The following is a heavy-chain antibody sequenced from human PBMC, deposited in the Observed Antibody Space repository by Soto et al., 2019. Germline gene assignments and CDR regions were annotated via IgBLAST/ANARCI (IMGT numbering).Heavy chain of an antibody. J-gene: IGHJ4*02. Sequence: SLKISCMGSGYTFDNYWIGWVRQMPGKGLEWMGIIYPGDFDTRYSPSFQGHVTMSVDKSINTAYLQWSSLETSDTAMYFCARLRGYSYGHQERFEYWVQVTPVTVSS. CDR1: GYTFDNYW. V-gene: IGHV5-51*01. CDR2: IYPGDFDT. D-gene: IGHD5-18*01. CDR3: ARLRGYSYGHQERFEY.